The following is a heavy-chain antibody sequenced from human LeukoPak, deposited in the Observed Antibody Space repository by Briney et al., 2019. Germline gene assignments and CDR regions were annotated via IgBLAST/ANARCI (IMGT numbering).Heavy chain of an antibody. J-gene: IGHJ4*02. Sequence: SETLSLTCAVYGGSFSGYYWSWIRQPPGKGLEWVGEINHSGSTNYNPSLKSRVTISVDTSKNQFSLKLSSVTAADTAVYYCARVWQWLVPEWGQGTLVTVSS. CDR3: ARVWQWLVPE. V-gene: IGHV4-34*01. D-gene: IGHD6-19*01. CDR2: INHSGST. CDR1: GGSFSGYY.